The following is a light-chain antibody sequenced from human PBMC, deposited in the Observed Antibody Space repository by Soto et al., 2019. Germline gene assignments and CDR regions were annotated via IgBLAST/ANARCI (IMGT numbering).Light chain of an antibody. CDR2: AAS. Sequence: DIQMTQSPSSLSASVGDRVTITCRASQGISNYLAWYQQKPGKVPKLLIYAASTLQSGVPSRFSGSGSGTDFTLTISSLQPEDVATYYWQKYNSAPGFGPGTKVDIK. CDR3: QKYNSAPG. CDR1: QGISNY. J-gene: IGKJ3*01. V-gene: IGKV1-27*01.